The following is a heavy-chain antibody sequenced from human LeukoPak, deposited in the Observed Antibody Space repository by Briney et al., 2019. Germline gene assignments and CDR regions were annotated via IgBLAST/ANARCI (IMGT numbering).Heavy chain of an antibody. V-gene: IGHV3-11*06. CDR3: ARNTGTYDY. J-gene: IGHJ4*02. D-gene: IGHD1-1*01. CDR1: GFTFSDYY. Sequence: GGSLRLSCAAFGFTFSDYYMSWIRQAPGKGLEWVSYISTTSSYTKYADSVKGRFTISRDNAKNSLYLQMKSLRAEDTAVYYCARNTGTYDYWGQGTLVTVSS. CDR2: ISTTSSYT.